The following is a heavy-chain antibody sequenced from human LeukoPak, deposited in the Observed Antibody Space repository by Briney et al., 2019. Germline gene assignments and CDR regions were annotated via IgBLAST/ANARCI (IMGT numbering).Heavy chain of an antibody. CDR3: VRDRNADSSSSWAFEY. J-gene: IGHJ4*02. Sequence: SETLSLTCTVSGGSISSGEYYWSWIRQPPGKGLEWIGYIYYSGSTYYNPSLKSRVTISVDTSKNQFSLKLSSVTAADTAVYYCVRDRNADSSSSWAFEYWGQGTLVTVSS. CDR1: GGSISSGEYY. CDR2: IYYSGST. D-gene: IGHD6-6*01. V-gene: IGHV4-30-4*08.